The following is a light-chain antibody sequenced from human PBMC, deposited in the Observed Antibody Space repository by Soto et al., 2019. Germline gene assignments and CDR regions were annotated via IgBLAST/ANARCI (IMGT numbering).Light chain of an antibody. V-gene: IGKV1-39*01. J-gene: IGKJ2*01. CDR2: AAS. CDR1: QSISSY. CDR3: QQSDSIPRT. Sequence: DIQMTQSPSSLSASVGDRVTITCRASQSISSYLTWYQKKPGKAPKLLIYAASSLQSGVPSRFSGSGSGTDFTLTISSLQPEDFATYYCQQSDSIPRTFGQGTKLEIK.